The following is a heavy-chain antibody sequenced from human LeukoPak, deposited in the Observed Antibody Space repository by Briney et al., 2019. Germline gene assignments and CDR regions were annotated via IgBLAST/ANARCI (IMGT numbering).Heavy chain of an antibody. J-gene: IGHJ4*02. CDR3: ARADSYCSSTSCYTYFDY. V-gene: IGHV4-4*07. D-gene: IGHD2-2*02. Sequence: PSETLSLTCTVSGGSISSYYWSWLRQPAGKGLEWIGRIYTSGSTNYNPSLKSRVTMSVDTSKNQFSLKLSSVTAADTAVYYCARADSYCSSTSCYTYFDYWGQGTLVTASS. CDR2: IYTSGST. CDR1: GGSISSYY.